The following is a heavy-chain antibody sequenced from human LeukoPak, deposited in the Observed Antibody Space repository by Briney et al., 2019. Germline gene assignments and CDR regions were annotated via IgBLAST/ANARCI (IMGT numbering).Heavy chain of an antibody. CDR1: GGSFSGYY. CDR2: INHSGST. Sequence: PSETLSLTCAVYGGSFSGYYWSWIRQPPGKGLEWIGEINHSGSTNYNPSLKSRVTISVDTSKNQFSLKLSSVTAADTAVYYCARFSLGHYDILTGYYKAGYFDYWGQGTLVTVSS. CDR3: ARFSLGHYDILTGYYKAGYFDY. D-gene: IGHD3-9*01. V-gene: IGHV4-34*01. J-gene: IGHJ4*02.